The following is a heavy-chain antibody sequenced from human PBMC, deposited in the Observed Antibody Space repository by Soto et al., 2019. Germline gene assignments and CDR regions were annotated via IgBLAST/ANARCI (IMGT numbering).Heavy chain of an antibody. V-gene: IGHV4-59*01. CDR3: ARGGYNWNDVTDY. J-gene: IGHJ4*02. Sequence: QVQLQESGPGLVKPSETLSLTCIVSGGSISNYYWSWIQQPPGKGLEWIGYIYYRGSTNYNPSLKSRVTISVDTSKNQFSLKLSSVTAADTAVYYCARGGYNWNDVTDYWGQGTLVTVSS. CDR1: GGSISNYY. CDR2: IYYRGST. D-gene: IGHD1-20*01.